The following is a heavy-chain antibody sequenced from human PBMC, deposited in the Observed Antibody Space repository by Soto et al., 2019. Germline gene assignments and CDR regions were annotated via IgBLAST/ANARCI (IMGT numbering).Heavy chain of an antibody. V-gene: IGHV3-74*01. Sequence: EVQLVESGGGLVQPGGSLRLSCAASGFTFSSYWMHWVRQAPGKGLVWVSRINSDGSSTGYADSVMGRFTISRDNAKNTRYLQRNSLRAEDTAVYYCARDQGYCSGGSCYVAGYWGQGTLVTVSS. J-gene: IGHJ4*02. CDR2: INSDGSST. CDR1: GFTFSSYW. CDR3: ARDQGYCSGGSCYVAGY. D-gene: IGHD2-15*01.